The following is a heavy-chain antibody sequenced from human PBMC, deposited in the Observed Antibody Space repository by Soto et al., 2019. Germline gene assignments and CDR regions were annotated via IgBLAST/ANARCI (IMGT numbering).Heavy chain of an antibody. Sequence: GGSLRLSCAASGFTFSSHAMHWVRQAPGKGLEWVAVISYDGSNKYYADSVKGRFTISRDNSKNTPFLEMNSLRAEDTAVFYCAKDLSGGWYLGMDVWGQGTTVTVSS. CDR2: ISYDGSNK. CDR3: AKDLSGGWYLGMDV. CDR1: GFTFSSHA. V-gene: IGHV3-30*18. D-gene: IGHD6-19*01. J-gene: IGHJ6*02.